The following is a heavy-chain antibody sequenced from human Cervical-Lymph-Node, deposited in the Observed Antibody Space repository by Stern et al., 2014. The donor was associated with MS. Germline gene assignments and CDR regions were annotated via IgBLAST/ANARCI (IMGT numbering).Heavy chain of an antibody. Sequence: VQLVESGNEVKKSGSSVKVSCKTSGGTFSSYAFGWVRQAPGQGLQWMGRIIPVFGITIYPQNFQGRVSITADESTRTAYIELTNLRPDDTAVYYCARGPGSGSHYHEWGQATQVTVSS. CDR3: ARGPGSGSHYHE. J-gene: IGHJ4*02. D-gene: IGHD3-10*01. CDR2: IIPVFGIT. CDR1: GGTFSSYA. V-gene: IGHV1-69*18.